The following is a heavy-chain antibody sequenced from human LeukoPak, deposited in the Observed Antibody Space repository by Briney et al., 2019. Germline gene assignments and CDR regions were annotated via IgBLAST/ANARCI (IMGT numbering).Heavy chain of an antibody. D-gene: IGHD3-9*01. V-gene: IGHV1-18*01. CDR1: GYTFTSYG. CDR3: ARDSPPLSLLRYFDWLRSNDAFDI. CDR2: ISAYNGNT. J-gene: IGHJ3*02. Sequence: ASVKVSCKASGYTFTSYGISWVRQAPGQGLEWMGWISAYNGNTNYAQKLQGRVTMTTDTSTSTAYMELRSLRSDDTAVYYCARDSPPLSLLRYFDWLRSNDAFDIWGQGTMVTVSS.